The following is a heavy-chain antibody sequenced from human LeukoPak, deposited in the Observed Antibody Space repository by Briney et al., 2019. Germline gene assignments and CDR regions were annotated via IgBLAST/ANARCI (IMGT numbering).Heavy chain of an antibody. J-gene: IGHJ4*02. V-gene: IGHV3-23*01. CDR1: GFTFSFYA. CDR3: ARGNWEPSDY. CDR2: ISGSGAST. D-gene: IGHD1-14*01. Sequence: GGSLRLSCAASGFTFSFYAMTWARQASGKGLEWVSTISGSGASTYSADSVKGRFTISRDNAKNSLFLQMNSLRAEDTAVYYCARGNWEPSDYWGQGTLVTVSS.